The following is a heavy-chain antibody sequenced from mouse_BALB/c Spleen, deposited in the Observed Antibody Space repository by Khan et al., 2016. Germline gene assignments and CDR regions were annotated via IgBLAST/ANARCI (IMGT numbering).Heavy chain of an antibody. J-gene: IGHJ1*01. CDR3: ARTYGSYGYFDV. V-gene: IGHV5-4*02. CDR2: ISADSGYT. CDR1: GFTFSDYY. Sequence: EVELVESGGGLVKPGGSLKLSCAASGFTFSDYYMYWVRQTPEKRLEWVASISADSGYTYYPDSVKGRFTISRDTSKNNLYLQMSSLKSEDTAMYYCARTYGSYGYFDVWGAGTTVTVSS. D-gene: IGHD1-1*02.